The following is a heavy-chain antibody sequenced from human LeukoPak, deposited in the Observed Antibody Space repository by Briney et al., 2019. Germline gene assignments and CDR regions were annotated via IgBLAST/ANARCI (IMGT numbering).Heavy chain of an antibody. J-gene: IGHJ4*02. CDR1: GGSISSYY. CDR3: ARHGSGSSTFGY. Sequence: SETLSLTCSVSGGSISSYYWSWIRQPPGKGLEWIGYIYYSGSTTYNPSLKSRVTISVDTSKNQFSLKLSSVTAADTAVYYCARHGSGSSTFGYWGQGTLVTVSS. CDR2: IYYSGST. V-gene: IGHV4-59*08. D-gene: IGHD1-26*01.